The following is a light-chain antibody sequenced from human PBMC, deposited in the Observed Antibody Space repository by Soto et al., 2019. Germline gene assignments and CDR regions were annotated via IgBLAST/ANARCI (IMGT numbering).Light chain of an antibody. CDR3: QQYNNWWT. CDR1: QSVSNN. J-gene: IGKJ1*01. Sequence: EIVMTQSPATLSVSPGERATLSCRASQSVSNNLAWYQKKPGQAPRLLIYGASTRATGIPARFSGSGSGTAFTLTISSLKSEDFAFYFCQQYNNWWTFGQGTRVDIK. CDR2: GAS. V-gene: IGKV3-15*01.